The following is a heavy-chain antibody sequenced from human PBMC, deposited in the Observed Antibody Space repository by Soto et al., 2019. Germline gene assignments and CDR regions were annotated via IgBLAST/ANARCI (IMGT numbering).Heavy chain of an antibody. Sequence: SQTISLTCAISGGSISSNRAAWNWIRQSPSRGFEWLGRTYYRSRWYHDYAVSVKSRIIINPDTSKNQVSLQLNSVTPDDTAVYCCERYRYYFCGQGSLVIGSS. CDR1: GGSISSNRAA. D-gene: IGHD3-16*01. J-gene: IGHJ4*02. CDR3: ERYRYYF. V-gene: IGHV6-1*01. CDR2: TYYRSRWYH.